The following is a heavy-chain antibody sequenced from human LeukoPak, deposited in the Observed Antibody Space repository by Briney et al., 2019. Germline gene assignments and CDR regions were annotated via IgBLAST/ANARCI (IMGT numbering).Heavy chain of an antibody. J-gene: IGHJ6*02. CDR1: GFTFSSYS. CDR2: ISSSNSYI. V-gene: IGHV3-21*01. CDR3: AREFLVQEGLDYYYYGMDV. Sequence: PGGPLRLSCAASGFTFSSYSMNWVRQAPGKGLEWVSSISSSNSYIYYADSVKGRFTISRDNAKNSLYLQMNSLRAEDTAVYYCAREFLVQEGLDYYYYGMDVWGQGTTVTVSS. D-gene: IGHD6-6*01.